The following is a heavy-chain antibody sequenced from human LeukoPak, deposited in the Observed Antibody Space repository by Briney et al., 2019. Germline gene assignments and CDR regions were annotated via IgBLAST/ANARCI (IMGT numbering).Heavy chain of an antibody. J-gene: IGHJ3*02. V-gene: IGHV1-2*04. Sequence: ASVKVSCKASGYTFTGYYMHWVRQAPGQGREWMGWINPNSGGTNYAQKFQGWVTMTRDTSISTAYMELSRLRSDDTAVYYCARSSSSPLDAFDIWGQGTMVTVSS. CDR2: INPNSGGT. CDR3: ARSSSSPLDAFDI. CDR1: GYTFTGYY. D-gene: IGHD6-13*01.